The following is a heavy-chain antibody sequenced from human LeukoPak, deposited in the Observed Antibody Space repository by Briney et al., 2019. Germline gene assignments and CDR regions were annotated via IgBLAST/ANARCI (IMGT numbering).Heavy chain of an antibody. J-gene: IGHJ3*02. CDR1: GFTFDDYA. Sequence: GGSLRLSCAASGFTFDDYAMHWVRQAPGRGLEWVSGISWNSGSIGYADSVKGRFTISRDNAKNSLYLQMNSLRAEDTALYYCAKSVAARYDAFDIWGQGTMVTVSS. CDR3: AKSVAARYDAFDI. CDR2: ISWNSGSI. V-gene: IGHV3-9*01. D-gene: IGHD2-15*01.